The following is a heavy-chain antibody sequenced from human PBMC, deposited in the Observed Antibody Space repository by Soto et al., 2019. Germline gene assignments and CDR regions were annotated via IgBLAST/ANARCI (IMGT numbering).Heavy chain of an antibody. Sequence: GSLRLACAACGFTVSSNYVSWSRQTPGKGLEWVSVIYSGGSTYYADSVKGRFTISRDNSKNTLFLQMNSLRAEDTAVYYCARSKTYYYDSSGYPPGGMDVWGQGTTVTVSS. CDR1: GFTVSSNY. D-gene: IGHD3-22*01. V-gene: IGHV3-53*01. CDR2: IYSGGST. CDR3: ARSKTYYYDSSGYPPGGMDV. J-gene: IGHJ6*02.